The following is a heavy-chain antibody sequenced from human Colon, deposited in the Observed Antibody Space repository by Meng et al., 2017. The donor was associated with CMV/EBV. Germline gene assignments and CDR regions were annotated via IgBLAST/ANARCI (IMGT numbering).Heavy chain of an antibody. J-gene: IGHJ4*02. Sequence: HVWLRTCDPGLPQPTDPLALPCSFSGPSITSYYWSCIRQPAGKGLEWIGRVYISGNTNYNPSLKSRVTMSIDTSKNQLSLNIRSVTAADTAVYYCARDSNLSGLAYWGQGTLVTVSS. CDR2: VYISGNT. CDR3: ARDSNLSGLAY. D-gene: IGHD3-10*01. V-gene: IGHV4-4*07. CDR1: GPSITSYY.